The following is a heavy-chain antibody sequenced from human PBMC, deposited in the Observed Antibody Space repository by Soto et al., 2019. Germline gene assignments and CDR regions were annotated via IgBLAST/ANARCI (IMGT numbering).Heavy chain of an antibody. CDR2: IYYSGST. J-gene: IGHJ3*02. V-gene: IGHV4-59*08. Sequence: ETLSLTCTVSADSISNYYWSWIRQPPGKGLEWIGYIYYSGSTHYNPSLKSRVTISVDTSKNQFSLKLSSVTAADTAVYYCARHLWVGSSWYLGALDIWGQGTMVTVSS. D-gene: IGHD6-13*01. CDR1: ADSISNYY. CDR3: ARHLWVGSSWYLGALDI.